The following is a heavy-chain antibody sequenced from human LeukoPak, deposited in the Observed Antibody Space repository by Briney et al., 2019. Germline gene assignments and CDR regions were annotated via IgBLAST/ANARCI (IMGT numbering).Heavy chain of an antibody. V-gene: IGHV3-23*01. CDR2: ISGSGGST. CDR3: AKALFPTYSGSYFDY. Sequence: GGSLRLSCAASGFTFSSYAMSWVRQAPGKGLEWVSAISGSGGSTYYADSVKGRFTISRDNSKNTLCLQMNSLRAEDTAVYYCAKALFPTYSGSYFDYWGQGTLVTVSS. CDR1: GFTFSSYA. D-gene: IGHD1-26*01. J-gene: IGHJ4*02.